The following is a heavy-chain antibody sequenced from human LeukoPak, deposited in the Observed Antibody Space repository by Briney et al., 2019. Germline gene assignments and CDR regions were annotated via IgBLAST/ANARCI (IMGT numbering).Heavy chain of an antibody. J-gene: IGHJ2*01. Sequence: GGSLRLSCVASVFTFSNDNMNWVRQAPGKGLEWISHISSSGSTIYYADSVKGRFTISRDNGKNSLSLQMNSLRAEDTAVYYCASSSGYLYWYFDLWGRGTLVTVSS. CDR3: ASSSGYLYWYFDL. CDR2: ISSSGSTI. D-gene: IGHD6-19*01. CDR1: VFTFSNDN. V-gene: IGHV3-48*01.